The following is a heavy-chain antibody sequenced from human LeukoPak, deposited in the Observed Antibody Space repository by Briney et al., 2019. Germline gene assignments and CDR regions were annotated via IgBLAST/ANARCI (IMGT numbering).Heavy chain of an antibody. D-gene: IGHD3-3*01. Sequence: SETLSLTCTVSGGSISSSSYYWGWIRQPPGKGLEWIGSIYYSGSTYYNPSLKSRVTISVDTSKNQFSLKLSFVTAADTAVYYCARVVSEGAKPLRNYDFWSGYSDNRWFDPWGQGTLVTVSS. CDR3: ARVVSEGAKPLRNYDFWSGYSDNRWFDP. V-gene: IGHV4-39*07. CDR2: IYYSGST. J-gene: IGHJ5*02. CDR1: GGSISSSSYY.